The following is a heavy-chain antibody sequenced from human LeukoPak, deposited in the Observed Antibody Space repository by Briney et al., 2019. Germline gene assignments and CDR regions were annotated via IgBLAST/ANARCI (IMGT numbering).Heavy chain of an antibody. CDR1: GFTFSGSA. CDR2: IRSKANSYAT. CDR3: TTRNLYSGSWYLDY. D-gene: IGHD6-13*01. V-gene: IGHV3-73*01. J-gene: IGHJ4*02. Sequence: GGSLRLSCAASGFTFSGSAMHWVRQASGKGLEWVGRIRSKANSYATAYAASVKGRFTISRDDSKNTAYLQMNSLKTEDTAVYYCTTRNLYSGSWYLDYWGQGTLVTVSS.